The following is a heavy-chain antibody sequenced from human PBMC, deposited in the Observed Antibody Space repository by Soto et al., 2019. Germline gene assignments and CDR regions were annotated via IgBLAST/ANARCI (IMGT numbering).Heavy chain of an antibody. J-gene: IGHJ6*03. Sequence: GGSLRLSCAASGFTFSSYSMNWVRQAPGKGLEWVSSISSSSSYIYYADSVKGRFTISRDNAKNSLYLQMNSLRAEDTAVYYCARMTQPARIMTGTYYYYYYMDVWGKGTTVTVSS. V-gene: IGHV3-21*01. CDR3: ARMTQPARIMTGTYYYYYYMDV. D-gene: IGHD1-1*01. CDR1: GFTFSSYS. CDR2: ISSSSSYI.